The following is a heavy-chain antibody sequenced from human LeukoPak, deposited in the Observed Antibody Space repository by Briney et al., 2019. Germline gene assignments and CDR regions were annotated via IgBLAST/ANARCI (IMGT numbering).Heavy chain of an antibody. CDR3: ARGVWAPFDS. Sequence: PGGSLRLSCAASGFIICNYWMNWVRQAPGKGLEWVANIKQDGSEKNYVDSVKGRLTISRDNAKNSLILQMNSLRDEDTAVYYCARGVWAPFDSWGQGTLVSVSS. CDR2: IKQDGSEK. D-gene: IGHD7-27*01. V-gene: IGHV3-7*01. J-gene: IGHJ4*02. CDR1: GFIICNYW.